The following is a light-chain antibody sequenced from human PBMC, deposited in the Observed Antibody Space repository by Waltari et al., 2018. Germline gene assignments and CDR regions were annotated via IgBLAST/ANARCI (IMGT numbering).Light chain of an antibody. CDR2: DNS. J-gene: IGLJ3*02. V-gene: IGLV3-21*04. Sequence: SYVLTPHPSVSAAPGETARIICCGKNIGRERLKWYQQKAGQAPVLVIDDNSDRSTGIPERFSCSTSGNTATLTISRVEAGDEADYFCQVWDYVQGVFGGGTKLTVL. CDR3: QVWDYVQGV. CDR1: NIGRER.